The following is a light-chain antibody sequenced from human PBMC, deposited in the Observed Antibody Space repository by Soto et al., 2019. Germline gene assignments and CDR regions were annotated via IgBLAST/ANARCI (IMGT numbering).Light chain of an antibody. CDR3: QHYGSLVLT. CDR2: GAS. V-gene: IGKV3-20*01. Sequence: EIVLTQSPGTLSLSPGERATLSCRASQSVSSTYLAWYQHKPGQAPRLLIYGASSRATGIPDRFSGSGAGTDFTLTISRLEPEDFAVYYCQHYGSLVLTFGGGTKVEIK. CDR1: QSVSSTY. J-gene: IGKJ4*01.